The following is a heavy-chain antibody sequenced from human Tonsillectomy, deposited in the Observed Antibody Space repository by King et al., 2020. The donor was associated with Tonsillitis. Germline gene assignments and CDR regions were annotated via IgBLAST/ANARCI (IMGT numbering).Heavy chain of an antibody. CDR3: ARALGNQLPYPFAVDY. CDR2: IYYSGST. Sequence: QLQESGPGLVKPSETLSLTCTVSRGSISSYYWSWIRQPPGKGLEWIGYIYYSGSTNYNPSLKSRVTISVDTSKNQFSLKLSSVTAADTAVYYCARALGNQLPYPFAVDYWGQGTLVTVSS. D-gene: IGHD2-2*01. J-gene: IGHJ4*02. V-gene: IGHV4-59*01. CDR1: RGSISSYY.